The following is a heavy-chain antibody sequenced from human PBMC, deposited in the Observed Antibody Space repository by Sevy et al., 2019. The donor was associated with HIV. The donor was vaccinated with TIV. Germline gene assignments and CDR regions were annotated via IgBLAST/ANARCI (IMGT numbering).Heavy chain of an antibody. CDR2: MSPNSGNT. J-gene: IGHJ6*02. Sequence: ASVKVSCRDSGYTFTSYDINWVRQATGQGLEWMGWMSPNSGNTGYAQKFQGRVTMTRNTSISTAYMELSSLRSEDTAVYYCARFLSTSYYYYYAMDVWGQGTTVTVSS. CDR1: GYTFTSYD. CDR3: ARFLSTSYYYYYAMDV. V-gene: IGHV1-8*01. D-gene: IGHD2-2*01.